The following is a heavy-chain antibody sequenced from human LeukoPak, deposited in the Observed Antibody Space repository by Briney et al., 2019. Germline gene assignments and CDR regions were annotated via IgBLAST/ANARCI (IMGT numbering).Heavy chain of an antibody. CDR2: INNDGSRT. J-gene: IGHJ5*02. D-gene: IGHD5/OR15-5a*01. CDR3: ARGGPVKSIYDPHWYDP. Sequence: PGGSLRLSCAASGFTFSSYWLHWVRQTPGKGLAWVSRINNDGSRTNYADSVKGRFTSSRDNAKNTLYLQMNSLRVEDTAVYFCARGGPVKSIYDPHWYDPWGQGTLVTVSS. V-gene: IGHV3-74*01. CDR1: GFTFSSYW.